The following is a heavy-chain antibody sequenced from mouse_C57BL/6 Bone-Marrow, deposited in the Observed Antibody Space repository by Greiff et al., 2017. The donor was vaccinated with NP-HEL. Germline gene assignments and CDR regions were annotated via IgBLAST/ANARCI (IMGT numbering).Heavy chain of an antibody. CDR1: GFSLTSYG. CDR2: IWSGGSP. D-gene: IGHD2-3*01. V-gene: IGHV2-2*01. J-gene: IGHJ3*01. Sequence: VQLVESGPGLVQPSQSLSITCTVSGFSLTSYGVHWVRQSPGNGLDWLGVIWSGGSPDYTAAFISRLSISKDNSKSQVFFKMNSLQADDTAIYYCARRADDGYWFAYWGQGTLVTVSA. CDR3: ARRADDGYWFAY.